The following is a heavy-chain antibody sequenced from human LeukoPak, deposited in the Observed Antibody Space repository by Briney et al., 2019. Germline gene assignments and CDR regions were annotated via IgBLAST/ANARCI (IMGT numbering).Heavy chain of an antibody. V-gene: IGHV3-30*03. CDR2: ISYDGSNK. CDR3: ARGGEGMIVVVITAPLGMDV. CDR1: GFTFSSYG. D-gene: IGHD3-22*01. Sequence: QSGGSLRLSCAASGFTFSSYGMHWVRQAPGKGLGWVAVISYDGSNKYYADSVKGRFTISRDNSKNTLYLQMNSLRAEDTAVYYCARGGEGMIVVVITAPLGMDVWGQGTTVTVSS. J-gene: IGHJ6*02.